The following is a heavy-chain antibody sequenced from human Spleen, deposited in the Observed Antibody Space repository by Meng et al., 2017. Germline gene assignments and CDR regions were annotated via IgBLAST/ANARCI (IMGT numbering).Heavy chain of an antibody. V-gene: IGHV4-34*01. CDR1: GGSFRGYY. J-gene: IGHJ4*02. CDR3: ARGPKIYGGNSGALGY. D-gene: IGHD4-23*01. CDR2: INHSGST. Sequence: QVPPQQWGAGLLHPSETLSLPCAVYGGSFRGYYWSWIRQPPGKGLEWIGEINHSGSTNYNPSLKSRVTISVDTSKNQFSLKLSSVTAADTAVYYCARGPKIYGGNSGALGYWGQGTLVTVSS.